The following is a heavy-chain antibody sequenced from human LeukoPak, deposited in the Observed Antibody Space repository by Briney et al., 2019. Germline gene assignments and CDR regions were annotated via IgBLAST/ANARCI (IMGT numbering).Heavy chain of an antibody. CDR1: GFTFSRYG. CDR2: ISGNGEST. V-gene: IGHV3-23*01. J-gene: IGHJ4*02. D-gene: IGHD6-6*01. CDR3: AKGRLGIAARQAYFDY. Sequence: PGGSLRLSCAVSGFTFSRYGMTWFRQAAGKGLEWVSAISGNGESTFYADSVKGRFTTSRDNSKNTLYLQMNSLRAEDTAVYYCAKGRLGIAARQAYFDYWGQGTLVTVSS.